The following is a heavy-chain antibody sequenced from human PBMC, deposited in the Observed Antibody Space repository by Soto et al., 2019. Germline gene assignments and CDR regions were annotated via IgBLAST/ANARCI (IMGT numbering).Heavy chain of an antibody. V-gene: IGHV4-39*01. CDR2: IDYSGST. CDR1: GGSISSSSYY. CDR3: ARGGGLGYCSGGSCYFF. Sequence: QLQLQESGPGLVKPSETLSLTCTVSGGSISSSSYYWGWIRQPPGKGLGWIGSIDYSGSTYYNPSLKSRVTISVDTSKNQFSLKLSSVTAADTAVYYCARGGGLGYCSGGSCYFFWGQGTLVTVSS. D-gene: IGHD2-15*01. J-gene: IGHJ4*02.